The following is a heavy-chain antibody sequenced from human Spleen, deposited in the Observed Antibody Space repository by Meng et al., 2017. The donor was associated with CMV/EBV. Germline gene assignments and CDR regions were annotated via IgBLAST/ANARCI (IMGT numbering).Heavy chain of an antibody. CDR2: SRNKLNSHTT. Sequence: GESLKISCAGSGFTFSRYVMHWVRQAPGKGLEWVARSRNKLNSHTTEYAASVKGRFTISRDDSQNSLYLQMNSLKIEDAAVYYCVRGHNSFDHWGQGTLVTVSS. CDR3: VRGHNSFDH. J-gene: IGHJ4*02. V-gene: IGHV3-72*01. CDR1: GFTFSRYV.